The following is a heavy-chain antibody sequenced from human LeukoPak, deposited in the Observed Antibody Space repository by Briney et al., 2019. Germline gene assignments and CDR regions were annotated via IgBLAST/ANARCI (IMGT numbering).Heavy chain of an antibody. J-gene: IGHJ5*02. CDR1: GYTFTGYY. V-gene: IGHV1-2*02. Sequence: ASVKVSCKASGYTFTGYYMHWVRQAPGQGLEWMGWINPNSGGTNYAQKFQGRVTMTRDTSISTAYMELSRLRSDDTAVYYCARSGITMVRGVYNWFDPWGQGTLVTVSS. D-gene: IGHD3-10*01. CDR3: ARSGITMVRGVYNWFDP. CDR2: INPNSGGT.